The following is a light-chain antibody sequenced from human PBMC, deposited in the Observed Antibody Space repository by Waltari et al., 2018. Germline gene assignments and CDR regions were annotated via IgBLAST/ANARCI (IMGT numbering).Light chain of an antibody. Sequence: DIVMTQSPDSLAVSLCERATINCKSSQTVFYSSNNTDCLAWYQQKPGQPPKLLISWASTRESGVPDRFSGSGSGTDFTLTISSLQAEDVAVYYCQQYYSIPITFGQGTRLEI. CDR3: QQYYSIPIT. CDR1: QTVFYSSNNTDC. CDR2: WAS. J-gene: IGKJ5*01. V-gene: IGKV4-1*01.